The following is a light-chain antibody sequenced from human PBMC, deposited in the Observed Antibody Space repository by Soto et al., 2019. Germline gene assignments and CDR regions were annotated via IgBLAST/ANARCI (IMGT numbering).Light chain of an antibody. CDR3: QQYHNWPA. Sequence: EIVMTQSPATLSVSPGERATLSCRASQRVFSSLAWYQQKPGQAPRLLIYGAATRATGIPARFSGSGSGTEFTLTISSLQSEDFAVYYCQQYHNWPAFGQGTRLEIK. CDR2: GAA. CDR1: QRVFSS. V-gene: IGKV3-15*01. J-gene: IGKJ5*01.